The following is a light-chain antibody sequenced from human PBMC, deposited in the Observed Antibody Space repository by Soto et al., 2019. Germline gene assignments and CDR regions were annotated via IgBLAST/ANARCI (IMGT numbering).Light chain of an antibody. CDR2: DAS. J-gene: IGKJ3*01. V-gene: IGKV3-11*01. CDR3: QQRSNWPLFA. Sequence: EIVLTQSPATLSLSPGERATLSCRASQSVSSYLAWYQQKPGQAPRLLIYDASNRATGIPARFSGSGSGTDFTLTISRLEPEDVAVYYCQQRSNWPLFAFGPGTKVDIK. CDR1: QSVSSY.